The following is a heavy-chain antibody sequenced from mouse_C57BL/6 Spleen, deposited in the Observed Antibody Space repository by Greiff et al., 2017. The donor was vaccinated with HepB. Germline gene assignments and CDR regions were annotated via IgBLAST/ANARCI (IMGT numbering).Heavy chain of an antibody. Sequence: DVHLVESGGDLVKPGGSLKLSCAASGFTFSSYGMSWVRQTPDKRLEWVATISSGGSYTYYPDSVKGRFTISRDNAKNTLYLQMSSLKSEDTAMYYCARHEGSSFDYWGQGTTLTVSS. V-gene: IGHV5-6*01. CDR2: ISSGGSYT. J-gene: IGHJ2*01. D-gene: IGHD1-1*01. CDR3: ARHEGSSFDY. CDR1: GFTFSSYG.